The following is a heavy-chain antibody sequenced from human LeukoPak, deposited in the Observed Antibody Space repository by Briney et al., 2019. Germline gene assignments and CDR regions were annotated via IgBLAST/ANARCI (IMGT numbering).Heavy chain of an antibody. CDR1: GFTFSSYS. J-gene: IGHJ4*02. Sequence: KPGGSLRLSCVVSGFTFSSYSMNWVRQAPGKGLEWVSSISSSSSYTYYADSVKGRFTISRDNARNSLYLQMNSLRAEDTAVYYCARDGCGGDCYSDYWGQGTLVTVSS. CDR3: ARDGCGGDCYSDY. V-gene: IGHV3-21*01. D-gene: IGHD2-21*02. CDR2: ISSSSSYT.